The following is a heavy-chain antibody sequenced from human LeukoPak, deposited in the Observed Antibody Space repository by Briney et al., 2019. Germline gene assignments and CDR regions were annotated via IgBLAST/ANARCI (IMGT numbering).Heavy chain of an antibody. CDR3: ARDRRVVVGATSAYDY. CDR2: INPNSGGT. V-gene: IGHV1-2*02. CDR1: GYTFTGYY. J-gene: IGHJ4*02. Sequence: ASVKVSCKASGYTFTGYYMHWVRQAPGQGLEWMGWINPNSGGTNYAQKFQGRVTMTRDTSISTAYMELSRLRSDDTAVYYCARDRRVVVGATSAYDYWGQGTLVTVSS. D-gene: IGHD1-26*01.